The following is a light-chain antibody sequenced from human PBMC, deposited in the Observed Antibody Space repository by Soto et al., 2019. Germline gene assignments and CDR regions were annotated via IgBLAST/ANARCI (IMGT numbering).Light chain of an antibody. J-gene: IGKJ1*01. CDR3: QQTYSTPGT. CDR1: QSINKY. CDR2: AAS. V-gene: IGKV1-39*01. Sequence: DLQMTQSPSSLSASVGDRVTITCRASQSINKYLNWYQHKPGKAPTLLIYAASSLHSGVPTRFSGSGAGTYFTLTISSLQHEDFATYYCQQTYSTPGTFGRGTKVEIK.